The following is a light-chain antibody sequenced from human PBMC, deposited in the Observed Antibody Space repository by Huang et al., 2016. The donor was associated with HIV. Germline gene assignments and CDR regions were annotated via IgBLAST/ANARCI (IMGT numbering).Light chain of an antibody. CDR3: QQYKNVPIT. V-gene: IGKV1-33*01. Sequence: DIQMTQSPSSLSAPVGDRVTITCQASQENNEYLNWYQQKPGRSPKRLIHTASNLETGVPSRCRGSGSGTHFTFTISSLQPEDIGSYYCQQYKNVPITFGQGTRLDIK. CDR2: TAS. J-gene: IGKJ5*01. CDR1: QENNEY.